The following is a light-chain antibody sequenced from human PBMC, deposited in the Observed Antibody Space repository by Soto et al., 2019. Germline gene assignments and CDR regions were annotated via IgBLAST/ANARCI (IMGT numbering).Light chain of an antibody. V-gene: IGKV1-8*01. CDR3: QQYYSYLFT. J-gene: IGKJ5*01. CDR1: QGISSY. CDR2: AAS. Sequence: AIRMTQSPSSLSASTGDRVTITCRARQGISSYLAWYQQKPGKAPKLLIYAASTLQSGVPSRFSGSGSGTDFTLTISCLQSEDFATYYCQQYYSYLFTFGQGTRLEIK.